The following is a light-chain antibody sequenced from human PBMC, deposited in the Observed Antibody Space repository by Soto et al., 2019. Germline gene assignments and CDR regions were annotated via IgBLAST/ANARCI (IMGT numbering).Light chain of an antibody. CDR3: QQRTNWPIT. Sequence: EIVLTQSPATLSLSPGERATLSCRASQYITIYLAWYQQKPGQAPRLLIYDASNRATGIPARFSGSGSGTDFTLTINSLQSEDFAVYYCQQRTNWPITFGQGTRLEI. J-gene: IGKJ5*01. CDR1: QYITIY. V-gene: IGKV3-11*01. CDR2: DAS.